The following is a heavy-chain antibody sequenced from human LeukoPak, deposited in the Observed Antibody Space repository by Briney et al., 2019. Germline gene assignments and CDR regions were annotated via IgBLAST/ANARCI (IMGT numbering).Heavy chain of an antibody. J-gene: IGHJ2*01. CDR1: GYIFALYW. Sequence: KGRDSLKISGLTSGYIFALYWIAGWRRMPGKGLQWMGIIYPGDSDARYRPYFQGPFINPADKTTTTTYLTWGSLQATATAIYYSARAPDYCSYGVCYNSWHFDLWGRGTLVTASS. V-gene: IGHV5-51*01. CDR3: ARAPDYCSYGVCYNSWHFDL. D-gene: IGHD2-8*01. CDR2: IYPGDSDA.